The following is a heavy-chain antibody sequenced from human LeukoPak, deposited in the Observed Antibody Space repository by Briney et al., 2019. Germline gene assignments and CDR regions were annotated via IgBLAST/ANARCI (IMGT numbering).Heavy chain of an antibody. CDR2: ISGSGSSL. CDR3: ARRPYSSSWHHFDY. CDR1: GFTFSDYY. V-gene: IGHV3-11*04. Sequence: GESLRLSCAASGFTFSDYYMTWIRQAPGKGLEWVSYISGSGSSLRYADSMKGRFTISRDNTKNSLYLQMNSLRAEGTAVYYCARRPYSSSWHHFDYWGQGTLVTVSS. J-gene: IGHJ4*02. D-gene: IGHD6-6*01.